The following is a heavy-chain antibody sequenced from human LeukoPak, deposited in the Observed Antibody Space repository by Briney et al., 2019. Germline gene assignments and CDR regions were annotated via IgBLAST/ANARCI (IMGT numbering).Heavy chain of an antibody. J-gene: IGHJ4*02. V-gene: IGHV4-59*01. CDR1: GGSFTSYF. CDR2: IYYSGST. CDR3: ARGPPRKYGSGRGRYFDY. D-gene: IGHD3-10*01. Sequence: SETLSLTCTVSGGSFTSYFWSWIRQPPGRGLEWIGYIYYSGSTNYNPSLNNRVTISVDSSKKQFSLNLTSVTAADTAVYYCARGPPRKYGSGRGRYFDYWGQGTLVTVSS.